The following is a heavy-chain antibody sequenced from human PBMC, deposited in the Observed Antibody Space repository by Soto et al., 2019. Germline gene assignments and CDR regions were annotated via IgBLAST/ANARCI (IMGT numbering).Heavy chain of an antibody. V-gene: IGHV5-51*01. J-gene: IGHJ6*03. Sequence: PGESLKISCKGSGYSFTSYWIGWVRQMPGKGLEWMGIIYPGDSDTRYSPSFQGQVTISADKSISTAYLQWSSLKASDTAMYYCARHWGGLEDYYYYYYMDVWGKGTTVTVPS. CDR2: IYPGDSDT. D-gene: IGHD3-16*01. CDR3: ARHWGGLEDYYYYYYMDV. CDR1: GYSFTSYW.